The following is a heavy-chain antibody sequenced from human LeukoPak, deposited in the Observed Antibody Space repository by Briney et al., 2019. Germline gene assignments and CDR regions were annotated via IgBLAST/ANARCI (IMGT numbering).Heavy chain of an antibody. J-gene: IGHJ4*02. CDR1: LFNFSDYY. CDR3: ARDRKEAIVVVPAAIDY. CDR2: ISSSGSSI. D-gene: IGHD2-2*01. Sequence: GGSLRLSCAASLFNFSDYYMSWIRQAPGKGLEWVSYISSSGSSIYYADSVKGRFTISRDNAKTSLYLQMNSLRAEDTAMYYCARDRKEAIVVVPAAIDYWGQGTLVTVSS. V-gene: IGHV3-11*04.